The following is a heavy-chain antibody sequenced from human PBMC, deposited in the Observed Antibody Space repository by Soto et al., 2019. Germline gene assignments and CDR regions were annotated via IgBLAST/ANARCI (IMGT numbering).Heavy chain of an antibody. CDR2: IYYSGST. CDR1: GGAISRGDYY. D-gene: IGHD5-18*01. J-gene: IGHJ4*02. Sequence: PSETLSLTCTVSGGAISRGDYYWSWIRQPPGKGLEWIGYIYYSGSTYYNPSLKSRVTISVDTSKNQFSLKLSSVTAADTAVYYCARYSYGPHTWYWGQGTLVTVSS. V-gene: IGHV4-30-4*01. CDR3: ARYSYGPHTWY.